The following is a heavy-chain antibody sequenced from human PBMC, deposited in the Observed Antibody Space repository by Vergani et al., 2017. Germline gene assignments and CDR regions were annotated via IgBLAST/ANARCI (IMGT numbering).Heavy chain of an antibody. D-gene: IGHD3-22*01. CDR2: IIPIFGTA. V-gene: IGHV1-69*01. CDR1: GGTFSSYA. J-gene: IGHJ4*02. Sequence: QVQLVQSGAEVKKPGSSVKLSCKASGGTFSSYAISWVRQAPGQGLEWMGGIIPIFGTANYAQKFQGRVTITADESTSTAYMELSSLRSEDTAVYYCARRKYYYDSSGYWRETETFDYWGQGTLVTVSS. CDR3: ARRKYYYDSSGYWRETETFDY.